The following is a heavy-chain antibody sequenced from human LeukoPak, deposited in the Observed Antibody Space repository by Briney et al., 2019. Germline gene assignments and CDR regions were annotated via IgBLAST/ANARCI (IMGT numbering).Heavy chain of an antibody. CDR2: IRNSGTT. CDR1: GGPFSGYF. CDR3: ARRYYYNLGSFPFDF. V-gene: IGHV4-34*01. J-gene: IGHJ4*02. D-gene: IGHD3-10*01. Sequence: SETLSLTCAVSGGPFSGYFWSWIRQSSGKGLKWIGEIRNSGTTNYNPSLNSRVTISEDTSKNQFYLNLSSVTAADTAVYYCARRYYYNLGSFPFDFWGQGTLVTVSS.